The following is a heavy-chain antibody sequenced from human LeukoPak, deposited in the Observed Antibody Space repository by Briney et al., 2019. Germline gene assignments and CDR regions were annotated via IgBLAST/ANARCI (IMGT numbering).Heavy chain of an antibody. CDR3: ATDPSYSGTAYFNF. V-gene: IGHV3-21*01. J-gene: IGHJ4*02. D-gene: IGHD1-26*01. CDR2: IIPNSNYK. Sequence: GGSLRLSCAASGFTFSNYWMHWVRQAPGKGLQWVSSIIPNSNYKYYEDSVRGRFIISRDNAKNSLYLQMDSLRAEDTAIYYCATDPSYSGTAYFNFWGQGTLVTVSS. CDR1: GFTFSNYW.